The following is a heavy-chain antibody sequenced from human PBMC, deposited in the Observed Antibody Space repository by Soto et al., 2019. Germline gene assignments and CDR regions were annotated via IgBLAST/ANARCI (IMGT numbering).Heavy chain of an antibody. D-gene: IGHD1-7*01. CDR1: GFSFSSYG. Sequence: QVQLVESGGGVVQPGRSLRLSCAASGFSFSSYGMHWVRQAPGKGMEWVAVIWYDGNNKYYADSVKGRFTISRDNSKNTLYLQMNSLRAEDTAVYYCARDSIIRLELLMDVWGQGTTVTVSS. V-gene: IGHV3-33*01. CDR3: ARDSIIRLELLMDV. CDR2: IWYDGNNK. J-gene: IGHJ6*02.